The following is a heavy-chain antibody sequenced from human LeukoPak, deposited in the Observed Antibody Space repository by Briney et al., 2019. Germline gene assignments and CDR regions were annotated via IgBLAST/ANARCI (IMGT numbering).Heavy chain of an antibody. V-gene: IGHV3-74*01. CDR3: AKVSGGEHDYWSDFSQDKWFDP. CDR2: IRTDGDT. Sequence: GGSLRLSCAASGFTFSEYWMHWVRQAPGKGLVWVSRIRTDGDTSYAGSVRGRFTISRDNSKNTLYLQMNRLRAEDTAVYYCAKVSGGEHDYWSDFSQDKWFDPWGQGTLVTVSS. CDR1: GFTFSEYW. J-gene: IGHJ5*02. D-gene: IGHD3-3*01.